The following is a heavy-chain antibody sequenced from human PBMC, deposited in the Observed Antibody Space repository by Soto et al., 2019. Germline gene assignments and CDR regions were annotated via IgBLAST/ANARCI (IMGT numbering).Heavy chain of an antibody. J-gene: IGHJ4*02. V-gene: IGHV1-69*13. CDR3: ARSDYYDSSVPIDY. CDR2: IIPIFGTA. CDR1: GGTFSSYA. D-gene: IGHD3-22*01. Sequence: ASVKVSCKASGGTFSSYAISWVRQAPGQGLEWMGGIIPIFGTANYAQKFQGRVTITADESTSTAYMELSSLRSEDTAVYYCARSDYYDSSVPIDYWGQGTLVSGSS.